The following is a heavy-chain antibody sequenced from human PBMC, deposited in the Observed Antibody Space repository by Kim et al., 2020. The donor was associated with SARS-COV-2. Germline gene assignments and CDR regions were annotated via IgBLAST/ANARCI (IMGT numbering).Heavy chain of an antibody. D-gene: IGHD2-2*01. CDR3: ARTGIRCSSTSCKAMDV. Sequence: SQTLSLTCAISGDSVSGNSAAWNWIRQSPSRGLEWLGRTYYKSRWYTDYAISVKGRITFNPDTSKNQFSLQLNSVTPDDTAVYYCARTGIRCSSTSCKAMDVWGQGTTVTVSS. V-gene: IGHV6-1*01. CDR2: TYYKSRWYT. J-gene: IGHJ6*02. CDR1: GDSVSGNSAA.